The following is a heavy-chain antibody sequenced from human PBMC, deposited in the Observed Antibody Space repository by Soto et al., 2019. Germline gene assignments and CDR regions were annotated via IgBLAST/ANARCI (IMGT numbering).Heavy chain of an antibody. J-gene: IGHJ4*02. Sequence: XGSLRLSCSAAGGTFSIYAMHWVRQAPGKGLEYVSAVSTNGGTSYYADSVKGRFTISRDNSRNTLYLQMNSLRPEDTAVYYCVKDRAPRDGYKTQPGYWGLGTLVTVSS. CDR2: VSTNGGTS. CDR3: VKDRAPRDGYKTQPGY. D-gene: IGHD5-12*01. V-gene: IGHV3-64D*06. CDR1: GGTFSIYA.